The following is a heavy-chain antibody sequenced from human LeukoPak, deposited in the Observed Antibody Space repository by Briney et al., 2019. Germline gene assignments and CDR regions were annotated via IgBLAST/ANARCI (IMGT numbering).Heavy chain of an antibody. J-gene: IGHJ4*02. CDR3: ASSAGYYYDSSGYPLDY. CDR1: GYTFTGYY. V-gene: IGHV1-46*01. Sequence: ASVKVSCKASGYTFTGYYMHWVRQAPGQGLEWMGIINPSGGSTSYAQKFQGRVTMTRDTSTSTVYMELSSLRSEDTAVYYCASSAGYYYDSSGYPLDYWGQGTLVTVSS. D-gene: IGHD3-22*01. CDR2: INPSGGST.